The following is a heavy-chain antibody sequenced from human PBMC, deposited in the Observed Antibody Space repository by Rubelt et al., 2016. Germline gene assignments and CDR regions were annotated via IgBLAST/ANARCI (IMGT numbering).Heavy chain of an antibody. CDR2: IYSGGST. CDR3: ARWDTSSLDY. V-gene: IGHV3-66*01. J-gene: IGHJ4*02. CDR1: GFTVSSNY. D-gene: IGHD6-6*01. Sequence: GRGLVQPGGSLRLSCAASGFTVSSNYMNWVRPAPGKGLEWVSVIYSGGSTYYADSVKGRFTISRDNAKNSLYLQINSLRAEDTAVYYCARWDTSSLDYWGQGTLVTVSS.